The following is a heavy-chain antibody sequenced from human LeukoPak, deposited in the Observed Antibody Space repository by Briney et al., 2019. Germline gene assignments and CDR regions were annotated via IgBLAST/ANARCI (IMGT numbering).Heavy chain of an antibody. D-gene: IGHD3-22*01. CDR3: ASPRDYYDSTRAFDI. Sequence: MASETLSLTCTVSGGSMTSSSSYWGWLRQPPGTGLEWIGTIYYTGTTYYNPSLKSRVTISVDTSKNQFSLKLSSVTAADTAVYYCASPRDYYDSTRAFDIWGQGTMVTVSS. J-gene: IGHJ3*02. CDR2: IYYTGTT. CDR1: GGSMTSSSSY. V-gene: IGHV4-39*07.